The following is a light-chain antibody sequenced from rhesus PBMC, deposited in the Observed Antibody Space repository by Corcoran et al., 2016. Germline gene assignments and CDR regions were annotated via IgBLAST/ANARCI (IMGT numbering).Light chain of an antibody. CDR1: QNIYSN. Sequence: DIQMTQSPSALSASVGDRVTISCRASQNIYSNLAWYQQKPGKAPKLLIYAASSLQTGIPSRFSGSGSGTDFTLTISSLQPEDSAAYYCQHYYDKPWTFGQGTKVEIK. J-gene: IGKJ1*01. CDR3: QHYYDKPWT. CDR2: AAS. V-gene: IGKV1S8*01.